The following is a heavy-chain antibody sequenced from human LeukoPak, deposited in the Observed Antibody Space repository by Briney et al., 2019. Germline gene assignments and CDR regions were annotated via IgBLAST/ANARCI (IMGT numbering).Heavy chain of an antibody. CDR3: ARELSWYGDSYLDY. V-gene: IGHV3-48*04. Sequence: GGSLRLSCAASGFTFSSYWMHWVRQAPGKGLEWVAYISSSGSTIYYADSVKGRFAISRDNAKNSLNLQMNSLRAEDTAVYYCARELSWYGDSYLDYWGQGTLVTVSS. CDR2: ISSSGSTI. J-gene: IGHJ4*02. D-gene: IGHD4-17*01. CDR1: GFTFSSYW.